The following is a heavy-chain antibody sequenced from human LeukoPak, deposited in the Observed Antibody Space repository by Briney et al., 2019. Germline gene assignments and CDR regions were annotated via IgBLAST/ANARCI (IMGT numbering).Heavy chain of an antibody. CDR3: ARRSAYGSGSYYVDY. J-gene: IGHJ4*02. V-gene: IGHV1-8*03. Sequence: ASVKVSFKASGYTFTSYDINWVRRATGQGLEWMGWMNPNSGNTGYAQKFQGRVTITRNTSITTTYMELSSLRSEDTAVYYCARRSAYGSGSYYVDYWGQGTLVTVSS. D-gene: IGHD3-10*01. CDR2: MNPNSGNT. CDR1: GYTFTSYD.